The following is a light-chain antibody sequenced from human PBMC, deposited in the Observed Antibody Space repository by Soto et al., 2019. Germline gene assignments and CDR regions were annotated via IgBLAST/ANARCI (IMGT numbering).Light chain of an antibody. J-gene: IGKJ4*01. V-gene: IGKV3-15*01. CDR2: GAS. CDR1: QTISGT. Sequence: LSVSPGGRATLSCRASQTISGTLAWYQQKPGQAPRLLLYGASTRATGIPVRFSGSGSGTEFTLTISSLQPDDFATYYCQQYNSYPLTFGGGTKVDIK. CDR3: QQYNSYPLT.